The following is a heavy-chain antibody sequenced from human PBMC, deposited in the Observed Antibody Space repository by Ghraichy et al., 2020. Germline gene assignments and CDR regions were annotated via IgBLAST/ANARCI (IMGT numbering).Heavy chain of an antibody. D-gene: IGHD5-12*01. Sequence: EPLSLTCSVSGGSISGYYWTWIRQPPGKGLEWIGFIYYSGYNNYNPSLDSRVTISVERSKNQFSLKLSSVTAADTAVYYCARGKDGYDQNFDYWGQGTLVTVSS. V-gene: IGHV4-59*01. CDR1: GGSISGYY. CDR3: ARGKDGYDQNFDY. J-gene: IGHJ4*02. CDR2: IYYSGYN.